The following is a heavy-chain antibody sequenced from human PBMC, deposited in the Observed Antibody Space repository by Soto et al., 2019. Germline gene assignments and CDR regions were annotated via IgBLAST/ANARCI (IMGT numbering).Heavy chain of an antibody. CDR1: GYTFTSYG. CDR2: ISAYNGNT. CDR3: ASPDPYSSSWDWYYFDY. Sequence: ASVKVSCKASGYTFTSYGISWGRQAPGQGLEGMGWISAYNGNTNYAQKLQGRVTMTTDTSTSTAYMELRSLRSDDTAVYYCASPDPYSSSWDWYYFDYWGQGTLVTVSS. V-gene: IGHV1-18*01. J-gene: IGHJ4*02. D-gene: IGHD6-13*01.